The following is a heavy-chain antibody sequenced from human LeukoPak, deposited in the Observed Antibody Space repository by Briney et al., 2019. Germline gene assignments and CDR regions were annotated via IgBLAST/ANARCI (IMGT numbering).Heavy chain of an antibody. Sequence: GGSLRLSCAASGFTFSDHYMSWIRHVPGKGLEWVSYISTSGTYTNYADSVKGRFTISRDNAKNSLYLQMNSLRAEDTAVYYCARGHYGLDVWGQGTTVTVSS. V-gene: IGHV3-11*03. J-gene: IGHJ6*02. CDR2: ISTSGTYT. CDR1: GFTFSDHY. CDR3: ARGHYGLDV.